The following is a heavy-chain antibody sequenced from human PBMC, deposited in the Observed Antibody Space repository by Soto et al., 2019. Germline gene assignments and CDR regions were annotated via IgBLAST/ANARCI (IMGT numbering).Heavy chain of an antibody. J-gene: IGHJ4*02. CDR1: XFTFSSYA. V-gene: IGHV3-23*01. CDR2: IIGSGSST. CDR3: AKEPIESSYFDY. Sequence: EVQLLESGGGLVQPGGSLRLSXAXXXFTFSSYAMSWVRQAPGKGLEWVSAIIGSGSSTYYADSVKGRFTISRDNSKNTLYLQMNSLRAEDTAVYYCAKEPIESSYFDYWGQGTLVTVSS.